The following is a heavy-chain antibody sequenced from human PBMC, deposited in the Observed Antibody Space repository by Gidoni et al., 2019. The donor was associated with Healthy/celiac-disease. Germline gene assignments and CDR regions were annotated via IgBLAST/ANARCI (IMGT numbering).Heavy chain of an antibody. J-gene: IGHJ3*02. CDR3: ARLDSSTAPVDI. V-gene: IGHV4-38-2*02. Sequence: QVQLQESGPGLVKPSETLSLTCTVSGYSISSGYYWGWIRPPPGKGLEWIGSIYHSGTTYYNPSLKSRVTISVDTSKNQFSLKLSSLTAAGTAVYYCARLDSSTAPVDIWGQGTMVTVSS. CDR2: IYHSGTT. CDR1: GYSISSGYY. D-gene: IGHD2-2*01.